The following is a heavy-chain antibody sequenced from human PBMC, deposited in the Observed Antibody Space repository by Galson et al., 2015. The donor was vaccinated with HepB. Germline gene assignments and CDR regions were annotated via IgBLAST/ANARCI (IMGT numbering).Heavy chain of an antibody. D-gene: IGHD5-12*01. CDR3: AKDLFCRISGCLKPYDC. Sequence: SLRLSCAASGFVFRDYGMHWVRQAPGKGLEWVAHIPSHGSFQFYSDSVRGRFTISRDDSKNTVYLQMNSLRPEDTAIYYCAKDLFCRISGCLKPYDCWGQGALVTVSS. V-gene: IGHV3-30*18. CDR2: IPSHGSFQ. J-gene: IGHJ4*02. CDR1: GFVFRDYG.